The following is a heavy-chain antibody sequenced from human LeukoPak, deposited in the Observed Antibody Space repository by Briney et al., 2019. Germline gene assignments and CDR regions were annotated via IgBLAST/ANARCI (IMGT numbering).Heavy chain of an antibody. J-gene: IGHJ6*03. D-gene: IGHD1-26*01. Sequence: ASVKVSCKASGYTFTGYYMYWVRQAPGQGLEWMGWINPNSGGTNYSQKFHGRVTMTRDTSISTAYMELTRLRSDDTAVYYCARGFSGSFYYYYYMDVWGKGTTVTVSS. CDR3: ARGFSGSFYYYYYMDV. CDR2: INPNSGGT. CDR1: GYTFTGYY. V-gene: IGHV1-2*02.